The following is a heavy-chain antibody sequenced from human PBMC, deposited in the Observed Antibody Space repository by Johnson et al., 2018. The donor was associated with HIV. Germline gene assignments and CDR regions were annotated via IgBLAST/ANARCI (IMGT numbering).Heavy chain of an antibody. Sequence: VQLVESGGGLVQPGRSLRLSCAASGFTFSSYWMTWVRQAPGKGLEWVANIKKDGSEKYCVDSVEGRFTIARDNAKNALYLQMNRLRDEDTAMDYCARGRGALDIWGQGTMVTVSS. CDR3: ARGRGALDI. CDR1: GFTFSSYW. J-gene: IGHJ3*02. V-gene: IGHV3-7*04. D-gene: IGHD3-16*01. CDR2: IKKDGSEK.